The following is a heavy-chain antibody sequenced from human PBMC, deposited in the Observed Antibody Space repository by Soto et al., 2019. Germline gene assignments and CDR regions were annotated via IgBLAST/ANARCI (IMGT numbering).Heavy chain of an antibody. V-gene: IGHV4-39*01. CDR3: ARRGSYYADNFDY. J-gene: IGHJ4*02. CDR1: GGCISSTSYY. CDR2: IYYSGST. D-gene: IGHD1-26*01. Sequence: SETLSLTCTASGGCISSTSYYWGGIRQPPGKGLEWIGSIYYSGSTYYNPSLKSRVTISVDTSKNQFSLKLSSVTAADTAVYYCARRGSYYADNFDYWGQGTLVTVSS.